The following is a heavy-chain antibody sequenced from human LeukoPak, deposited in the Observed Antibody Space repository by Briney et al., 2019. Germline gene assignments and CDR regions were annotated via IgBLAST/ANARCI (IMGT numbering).Heavy chain of an antibody. D-gene: IGHD5-24*01. CDR3: ASVGVEMAKRPAWFDY. CDR1: GGSIISGGYY. J-gene: IGHJ4*02. V-gene: IGHV4-31*03. CDR2: IYYSGST. Sequence: SETLSLTCTVSGGSIISGGYYWSWIRQHPGKGLEWIVYIYYSGSTYYHPSLRSRVTISVDTSKNQFSLKLSTVTAADAAVYYCASVGVEMAKRPAWFDYWGQGTLVTVSS.